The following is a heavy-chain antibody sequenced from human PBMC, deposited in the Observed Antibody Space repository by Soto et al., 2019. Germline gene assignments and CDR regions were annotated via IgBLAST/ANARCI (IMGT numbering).Heavy chain of an antibody. CDR3: ARPLTKYYYYGMDV. Sequence: QLQLQESGPGLVKPSETLSLTCTVSGGSISSSSYYWGWIRQPPGKGLEWIGSIYYSGSTYYNPSLKSRVTISVDTSKNQFSLTLSSVTAADTAVYYCARPLTKYYYYGMDVWGQGTTVTVSS. D-gene: IGHD7-27*01. J-gene: IGHJ6*02. CDR1: GGSISSSSYY. V-gene: IGHV4-39*01. CDR2: IYYSGST.